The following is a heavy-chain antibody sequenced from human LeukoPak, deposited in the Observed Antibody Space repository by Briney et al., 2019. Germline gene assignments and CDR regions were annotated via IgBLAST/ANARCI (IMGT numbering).Heavy chain of an antibody. CDR2: ISGSGGST. Sequence: PGGSLRLSCAASGFTFSSYAMSWVRQAPGKGLEWVSAISGSGGSTYYADSVKGRFTISRDNSKNTLYLQMNSLRAEDTAVYYCAKDSTYYYASSGYYLYWGQGTLVTVSS. J-gene: IGHJ4*02. CDR3: AKDSTYYYASSGYYLY. V-gene: IGHV3-23*01. D-gene: IGHD3-22*01. CDR1: GFTFSSYA.